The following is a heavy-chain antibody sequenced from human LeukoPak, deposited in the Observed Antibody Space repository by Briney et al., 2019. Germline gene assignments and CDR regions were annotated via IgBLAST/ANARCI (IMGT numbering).Heavy chain of an antibody. V-gene: IGHV4-39*01. Sequence: SETLSLTCTVSGGSISSSSYYWAWIRQPPGKGLEWIGSIYYRGSTYYNPPLKSRVTISVDTSKSHFSLKLSSVTAAEPSVYYCTRYWYGYSSSRGAFDIWGQGTMVTVSS. D-gene: IGHD6-13*01. CDR3: TRYWYGYSSSRGAFDI. CDR2: IYYRGST. J-gene: IGHJ3*02. CDR1: GGSISSSSYY.